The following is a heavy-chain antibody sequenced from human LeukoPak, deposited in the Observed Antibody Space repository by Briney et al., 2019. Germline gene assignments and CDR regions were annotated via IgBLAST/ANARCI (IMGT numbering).Heavy chain of an antibody. CDR2: IKQDGSEK. J-gene: IGHJ3*02. CDR3: ARGSTGDAFDI. Sequence: ETLSLTCTVSGGSISSSSYYWGWIRQPPGKGLEWVANIKQDGSEKYYVDSVKGRFTISRDNAKNSLYLQMNSLRAEDTAVYYCARGSTGDAFDIWGQGTMVTVSS. D-gene: IGHD1-1*01. V-gene: IGHV3-7*01. CDR1: GGSISSSSYY.